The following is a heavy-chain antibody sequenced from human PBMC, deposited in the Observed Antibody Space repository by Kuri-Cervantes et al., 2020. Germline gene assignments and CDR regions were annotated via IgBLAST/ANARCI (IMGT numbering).Heavy chain of an antibody. V-gene: IGHV3-7*01. CDR2: IKQDGSEK. CDR1: GFTFSDHY. Sequence: GESLKISCAASGFTFSDHYMDWVRQAPGKGLEWVANIKQDGSEKYYVDSVKGRFTISRDNAKNSLYLQMNSLRAEDTAVYYCAREASTSGGIYYYYYYMDVWGKGTTVTVSS. CDR3: AREASTSGGIYYYYYYMDV. D-gene: IGHD2-2*01. J-gene: IGHJ6*03.